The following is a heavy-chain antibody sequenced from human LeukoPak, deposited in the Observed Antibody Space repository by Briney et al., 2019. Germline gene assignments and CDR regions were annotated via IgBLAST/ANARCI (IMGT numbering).Heavy chain of an antibody. V-gene: IGHV3-23*01. CDR3: AKRGGVRGDRGFED. J-gene: IGHJ4*02. D-gene: IGHD3-10*01. Sequence: GGSLRLSCAASGFTFSNYAMSWVRQAPGQGLEWVSSISVRTGQTYYAESVEGRLTISRDDPKNTVYLQMNSLRDEDTAIYYCAKRGGVRGDRGFEDWGQGTLVSVSS. CDR1: GFTFSNYA. CDR2: ISVRTGQT.